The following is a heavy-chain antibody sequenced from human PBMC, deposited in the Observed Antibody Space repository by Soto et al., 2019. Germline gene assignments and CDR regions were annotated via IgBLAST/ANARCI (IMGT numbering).Heavy chain of an antibody. D-gene: IGHD3-10*01. CDR2: IWYDGTTK. V-gene: IGHV3-33*01. CDR1: GFAFHRYG. Sequence: QVQLVESGGGVVQPGRSLRLSCAASGFAFHRYGIHWVRQAPGEGLEWVADIWYDGTTKYYADSVKGRFTVSRDVSENTVYLQMDSLRAGDTAVFYCARDGSGVDWRFFDSWGQGTLVTVSS. CDR3: ARDGSGVDWRFFDS. J-gene: IGHJ4*02.